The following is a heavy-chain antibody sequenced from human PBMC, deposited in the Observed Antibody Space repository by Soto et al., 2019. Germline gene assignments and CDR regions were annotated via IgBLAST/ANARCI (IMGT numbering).Heavy chain of an antibody. D-gene: IGHD3-9*01. V-gene: IGHV4-4*02. Sequence: PSETLSLTCAVSGGSISSSYWWTWVRQAPGKGLQWIGEIYHSGSTNYNPSLKSRVTISVDTSKNQFSLKLSSVTAADTAVYYCARGNPVLRYFDWLRSWFDPWGQGTLVSVSS. J-gene: IGHJ5*02. CDR1: GGSISSSYW. CDR3: ARGNPVLRYFDWLRSWFDP. CDR2: IYHSGST.